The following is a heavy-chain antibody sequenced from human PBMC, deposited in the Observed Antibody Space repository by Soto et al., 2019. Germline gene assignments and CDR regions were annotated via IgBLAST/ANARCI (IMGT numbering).Heavy chain of an antibody. V-gene: IGHV4-39*01. CDR1: GGSISGSSYY. J-gene: IGHJ4*02. Sequence: PSETLCLTCTVSGGSISGSSYYWGWIRQPPGKGLEWIGSIYYSGSTYYNPSLKSRVTISVDTSKNQFSLKLSSVTAADTAVYYCARHRNDHNIPPYYFDYWGQGTLVTVSS. CDR3: ARHRNDHNIPPYYFDY. D-gene: IGHD1-1*01. CDR2: IYYSGST.